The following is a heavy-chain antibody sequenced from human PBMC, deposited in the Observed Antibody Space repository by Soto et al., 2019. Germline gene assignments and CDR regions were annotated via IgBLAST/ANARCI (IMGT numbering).Heavy chain of an antibody. CDR3: ASLVRGVYANRSGYYYYMDV. Sequence: SETLSLTCTVSGGSISSYYWSWIRQPPGKGLEWIGYIYYSGSTNYNPSLKSRVTISVDTSKNQFSLKLSSVTAADTAVYYCASLVRGVYANRSGYYYYMDVWGKGTTVTVSS. CDR2: IYYSGST. J-gene: IGHJ6*03. CDR1: GGSISSYY. V-gene: IGHV4-59*08. D-gene: IGHD2-8*01.